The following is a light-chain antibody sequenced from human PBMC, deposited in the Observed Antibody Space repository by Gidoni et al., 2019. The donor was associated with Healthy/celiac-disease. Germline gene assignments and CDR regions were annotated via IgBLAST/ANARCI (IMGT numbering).Light chain of an antibody. V-gene: IGKV3-20*01. CDR1: QSVSSSY. CDR3: QQYGSSPWT. Sequence: DIVLTQSPGTLSLSPGERATLSCRASQSVSSSYLAWYQQKPGQAPRLLIYGASSRATGIPDRFSGSGYGTDFTLTISRLEPEDCAVYYCQQYGSSPWTFGQGTKVEIK. J-gene: IGKJ1*01. CDR2: GAS.